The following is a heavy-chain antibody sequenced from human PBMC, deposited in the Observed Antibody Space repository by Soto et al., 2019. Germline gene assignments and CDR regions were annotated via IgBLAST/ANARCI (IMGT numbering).Heavy chain of an antibody. CDR2: INHSGST. J-gene: IGHJ5*02. CDR3: AKKITMVRGVIPRGNWFDP. V-gene: IGHV4-34*01. CDR1: GGSFSGYY. Sequence: PSSTLSLTCAFYGGSFSGYYWSWIRQPPGKGLEWIGEINHSGSTNYNPSLKSRVTISVDTSKNQFSLKLSSVTAADTAVYYCAKKITMVRGVIPRGNWFDPWGQGTLVTVSS. D-gene: IGHD3-10*01.